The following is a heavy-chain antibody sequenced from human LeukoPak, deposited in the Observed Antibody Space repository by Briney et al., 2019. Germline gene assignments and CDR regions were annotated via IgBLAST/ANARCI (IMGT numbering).Heavy chain of an antibody. J-gene: IGHJ4*02. CDR1: GYTFTSYY. V-gene: IGHV1-46*01. CDR2: INPSGGST. D-gene: IGHD4-17*01. Sequence: VASVKVSCKASGYTFTSYYMHWVRQAPGQGLEWMGIINPSGGSTSYAQKFQGRVTMTRDTSTSTIYMELSSLRSEDTAVYYCARDRGDYLVDYWGQGTLVTVSS. CDR3: ARDRGDYLVDY.